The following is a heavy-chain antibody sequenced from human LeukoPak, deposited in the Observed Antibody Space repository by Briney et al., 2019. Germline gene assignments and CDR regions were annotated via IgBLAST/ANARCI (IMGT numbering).Heavy chain of an antibody. D-gene: IGHD2-2*01. CDR1: GGSISSSTYY. V-gene: IGHV4-39*01. CDR2: IYYSGNT. J-gene: IGHJ2*01. CDR3: ARHPRGYCSSTSCYYWYFDL. Sequence: SETLSLTCTVSGGSISSSTYYWGWIRQPPEKGLEWIGSIYYSGNTYYNPSLKSRVTISVDASKNQVSLNLSSVTAADTAVYYCARHPRGYCSSTSCYYWYFDLWGRGTLVTVSS.